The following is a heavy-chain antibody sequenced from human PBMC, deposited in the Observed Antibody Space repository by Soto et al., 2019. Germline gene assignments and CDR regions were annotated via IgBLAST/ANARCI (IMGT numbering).Heavy chain of an antibody. Sequence: GESPRLSCLGSGFTFSRYEMNWVRPAPGEGLEWVSNIRSSGRSINYADSVKGRFPISRDNAKNSRYLQMNSLRAEDTAVYYCTRVRDRNDYWGEGTVGTGS. CDR2: IRSSGRSI. CDR1: GFTFSRYE. V-gene: IGHV3-48*03. CDR3: TRVRDRNDY. J-gene: IGHJ4*02.